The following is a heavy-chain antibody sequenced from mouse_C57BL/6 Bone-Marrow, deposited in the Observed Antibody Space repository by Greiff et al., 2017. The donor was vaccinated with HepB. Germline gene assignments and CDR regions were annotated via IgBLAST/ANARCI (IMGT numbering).Heavy chain of an antibody. D-gene: IGHD2-1*01. CDR2: ISSGSSTI. Sequence: EVQGVESGGGLVKPGGSLKLSCAASGFTFNDYGMHWVRQAPEKGLEWVAYISSGSSTIYYADTVKGRFTISRDNAKNTLFLQMTSLRSEDTAMYYCARGGGNYRFDYWGQGTTLTVSS. J-gene: IGHJ2*01. CDR1: GFTFNDYG. V-gene: IGHV5-17*01. CDR3: ARGGGNYRFDY.